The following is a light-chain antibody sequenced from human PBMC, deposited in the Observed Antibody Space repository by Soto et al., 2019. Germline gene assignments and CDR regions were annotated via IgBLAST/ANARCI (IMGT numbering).Light chain of an antibody. CDR3: QQRSDWGT. V-gene: IGKV3-11*01. CDR1: QSVGSS. CDR2: NAS. J-gene: IGKJ4*01. Sequence: VLTQSPVTLSLSPGERATLSCWASQSVGSSLAWYQQKPGQAPSLLIYNASKRATGIPARFSGSGSGTNFTLTISSLEPEDFAVYYCQQRSDWGTFGGGTKVEIK.